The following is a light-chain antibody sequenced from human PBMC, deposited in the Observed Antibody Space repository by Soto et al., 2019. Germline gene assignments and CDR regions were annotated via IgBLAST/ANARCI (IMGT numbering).Light chain of an antibody. CDR1: SSDLGGYNH. J-gene: IGLJ3*02. CDR2: DVD. V-gene: IGLV2-14*03. Sequence: QSVLTQPTSVSGSPGQSITISCTGVSSDLGGYNHVSWYQQHPGKVPRLIIYDVDNRPLGVSNRFSGSQSGNTASLSISGLQAEDEAEYYCCAYTARTTLSWVFGGGTKLTVL. CDR3: CAYTARTTLSWV.